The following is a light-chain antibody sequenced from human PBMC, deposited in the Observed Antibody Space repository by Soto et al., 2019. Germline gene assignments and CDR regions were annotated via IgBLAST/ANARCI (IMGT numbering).Light chain of an antibody. J-gene: IGKJ1*01. Sequence: VLPQSQGTLSLSPGERATLSCRASLSVSGSQLAWYQRKPGQPPRLLIYGASSRAAGIPDRFSGSGSGTDFTLTINRLEPEDFAVYYCQQYVTSRRTFGPGTKVDIK. CDR2: GAS. CDR3: QQYVTSRRT. V-gene: IGKV3-20*01. CDR1: LSVSGSQ.